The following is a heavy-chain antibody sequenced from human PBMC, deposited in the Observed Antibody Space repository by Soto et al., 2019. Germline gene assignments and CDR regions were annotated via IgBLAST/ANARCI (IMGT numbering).Heavy chain of an antibody. CDR1: GFTFSSSA. J-gene: IGHJ3*02. Sequence: EVQLVESGGDLVQPGGSLRLSCAASGFTFSSSAMHWVRQAPGKGLEYVSSISSDGGNTYYANSVKGRFTISRDNSKNILYLQMGSLRAEGMAVYYCARRRHVWYAFDIWGQGTMVTVSS. CDR2: ISSDGGNT. D-gene: IGHD2-21*01. V-gene: IGHV3-64*01. CDR3: ARRRHVWYAFDI.